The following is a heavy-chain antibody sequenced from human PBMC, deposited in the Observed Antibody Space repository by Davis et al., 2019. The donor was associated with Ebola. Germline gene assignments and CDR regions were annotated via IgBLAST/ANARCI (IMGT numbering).Heavy chain of an antibody. CDR1: GFTFSSYA. CDR3: WVLGCSGGSCYSFNWFDP. Sequence: GESLKISCAASGFTFSSYAMHWVRQAPGKGLEWVAVISYDGSNKYYADSVKGRFTISRDNSKNTLYLQMNSLRAEDTAVYYCWVLGCSGGSCYSFNWFDPWGQGTLVTVSS. V-gene: IGHV3-30-3*01. J-gene: IGHJ5*02. D-gene: IGHD2-15*01. CDR2: ISYDGSNK.